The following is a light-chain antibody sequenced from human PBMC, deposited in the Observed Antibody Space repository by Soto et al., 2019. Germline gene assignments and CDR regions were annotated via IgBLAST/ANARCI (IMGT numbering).Light chain of an antibody. CDR3: QHRSNWPRT. CDR2: DAS. V-gene: IGKV3-11*01. J-gene: IGKJ1*01. CDR1: QSVSSY. Sequence: EIVLPQSPATLSLSPGERATLSCRASQSVSSYLAWYQQKPGQAPRLLIYDASNRATGIPARFSGSGSGTDFTLTISSLEPEDLAVYYCQHRSNWPRTFGQGTKVEIK.